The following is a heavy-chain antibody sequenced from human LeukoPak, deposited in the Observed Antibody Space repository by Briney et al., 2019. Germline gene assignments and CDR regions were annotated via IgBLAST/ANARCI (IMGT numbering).Heavy chain of an antibody. Sequence: SETLSLTCTVSGGSISSYYWSWIRQPPGKGLEWIGYIYCSGSTNYNPSLKSRVTISVDTSKNQFSLKLSSVTAADTAVYYCARGNYDYVWGSYRPLYYYYGVDVWGKGTTVTVSS. V-gene: IGHV4-59*01. CDR3: ARGNYDYVWGSYRPLYYYYGVDV. D-gene: IGHD3-16*02. J-gene: IGHJ6*04. CDR1: GGSISSYY. CDR2: IYCSGST.